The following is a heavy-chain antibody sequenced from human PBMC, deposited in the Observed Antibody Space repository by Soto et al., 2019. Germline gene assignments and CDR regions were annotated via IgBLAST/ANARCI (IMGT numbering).Heavy chain of an antibody. Sequence: PGGSLRLSCAASGFTFSSYGMHWVRQAPGKGLEWVAVIWYDGSNKYYADSVRGRFTISRDNSKNTLYLQMNSLRAEDTAVYYCARPRASSPYYFDYWGQGTLVTSPQ. CDR2: IWYDGSNK. V-gene: IGHV3-33*01. J-gene: IGHJ4*02. CDR3: ARPRASSPYYFDY. D-gene: IGHD6-6*01. CDR1: GFTFSSYG.